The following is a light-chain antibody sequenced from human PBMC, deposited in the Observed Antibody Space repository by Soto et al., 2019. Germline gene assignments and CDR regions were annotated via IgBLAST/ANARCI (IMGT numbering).Light chain of an antibody. CDR1: QSVSSHY. CDR2: GAS. CDR3: QQYSTSGT. J-gene: IGKJ1*01. V-gene: IGKV3-20*01. Sequence: EIVLTQSPGTLSLSPGERATLYCRASQSVSSHYSVWYQQKPGQPPRLLIYGASNSATGIPASCSGSGAGTVFPLTISSLAPEDFAVYYCQQYSTSGTFGQGTKVDIK.